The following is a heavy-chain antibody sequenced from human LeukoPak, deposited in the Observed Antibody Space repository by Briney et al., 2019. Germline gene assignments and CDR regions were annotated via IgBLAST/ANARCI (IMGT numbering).Heavy chain of an antibody. D-gene: IGHD5-18*01. CDR1: GYSFTSYW. CDR3: ARLDSTMFDS. Sequence: GESLQISCKGSGYSFTSYWIGWVRPMPGKGLEWMGIIYPGDSDTRYSRSFQGQVSMSADKSSSTAYVQWSSLKASDTAIYYCARLDSTMFDSWGQGTLVTVSS. CDR2: IYPGDSDT. V-gene: IGHV5-51*01. J-gene: IGHJ4*02.